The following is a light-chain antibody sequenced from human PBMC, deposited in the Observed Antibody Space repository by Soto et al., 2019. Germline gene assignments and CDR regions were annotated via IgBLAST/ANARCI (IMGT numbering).Light chain of an antibody. CDR3: SSYTSIRGV. CDR1: SSNIGSNI. V-gene: IGLV1-44*01. CDR2: RTN. J-gene: IGLJ2*01. Sequence: QSVLTQPPSASGTPGQRVSITCSGSSSNIGSNIVNWYQQLPGRAPKLLIYRTNQRPSGVPDRFSASKSGTSASLAISGLQSEDEADYYCSSYTSIRGVFGGGTKLTVL.